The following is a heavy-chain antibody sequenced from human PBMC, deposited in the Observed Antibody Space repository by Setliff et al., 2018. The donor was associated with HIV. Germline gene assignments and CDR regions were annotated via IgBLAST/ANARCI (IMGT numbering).Heavy chain of an antibody. CDR3: ARHRDPPGTSWIYYYYYMDL. J-gene: IGHJ6*03. V-gene: IGHV4-39*01. Sequence: SETLSLTCTVSGGSISSSSYYWGWIRQPPGKGLEWIGSIYYSGSTYYNPSLKSRVTISVDTSKNQFSLKLRSVTAADTAVYYCARHRDPPGTSWIYYYYYMDLWGEGTTVTVSS. CDR1: GGSISSSSYY. CDR2: IYYSGST. D-gene: IGHD6-13*01.